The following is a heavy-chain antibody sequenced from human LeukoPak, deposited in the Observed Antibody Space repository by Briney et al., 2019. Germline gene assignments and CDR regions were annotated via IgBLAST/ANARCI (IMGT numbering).Heavy chain of an antibody. CDR1: GYTFTSYG. D-gene: IGHD6-6*01. CDR2: ISAYNGNT. J-gene: IGHJ4*02. CDR3: ARTYSSSSHFDY. V-gene: IGHV1-18*01. Sequence: ASVKVSCKASGYTFTSYGISWVRQAPGQGLEWMGWISAYNGNTNYAQKLQGRVTITADKSTSTAYMELSSLRSEDTAVYYCARTYSSSSHFDYWGQGTLVTVSS.